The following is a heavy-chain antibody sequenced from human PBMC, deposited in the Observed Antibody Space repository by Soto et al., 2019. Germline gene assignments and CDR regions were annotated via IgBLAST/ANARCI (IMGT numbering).Heavy chain of an antibody. D-gene: IGHD3-9*01. J-gene: IGHJ4*02. CDR1: GFTFSYYA. Sequence: EVQVLESGGGLVQPGGSLRLSCAASGFTFSYYAMTWVRQAPGKGLEWVAGISGSGGDTYYADSLKGRFTISRDNSKNTVYLQMNTLRAEDTAVYYGAKGYDILSDYLDYWGQGTLVTVSS. V-gene: IGHV3-23*01. CDR2: ISGSGGDT. CDR3: AKGYDILSDYLDY.